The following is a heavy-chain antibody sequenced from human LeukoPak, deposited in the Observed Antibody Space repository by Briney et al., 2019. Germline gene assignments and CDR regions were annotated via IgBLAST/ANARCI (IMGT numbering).Heavy chain of an antibody. CDR2: INHSGST. CDR1: GGSFSGYY. Sequence: PSETLSLTCAVYGGSFSGYYWSWIRQPPGKGLEWIGEINHSGSTNYNPSLKSRVTISVDTSENQFSLKLSSVTAADTAVYYCARGSRGGLRSRYFDLWGRGTLVTVSS. J-gene: IGHJ2*01. D-gene: IGHD2/OR15-2a*01. CDR3: ARGSRGGLRSRYFDL. V-gene: IGHV4-34*01.